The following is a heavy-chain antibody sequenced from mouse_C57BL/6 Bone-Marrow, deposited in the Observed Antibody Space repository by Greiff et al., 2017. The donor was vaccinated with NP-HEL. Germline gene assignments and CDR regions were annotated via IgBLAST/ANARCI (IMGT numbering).Heavy chain of an antibody. D-gene: IGHD2-12*01. CDR1: GYTFTSYW. CDR2: INPSSGYT. CDR3: ARGVYVVQFAY. J-gene: IGHJ3*01. V-gene: IGHV1-7*01. Sequence: QVQLQQSGAELAKPGASVKLSCKASGYTFTSYWMHWVKQRPGQGLEWIGYINPSSGYTKYNQKFKDKATLTADKSSITSYMQLSSLTYEYSAVYYCARGVYVVQFAYWGQGTLVTVSA.